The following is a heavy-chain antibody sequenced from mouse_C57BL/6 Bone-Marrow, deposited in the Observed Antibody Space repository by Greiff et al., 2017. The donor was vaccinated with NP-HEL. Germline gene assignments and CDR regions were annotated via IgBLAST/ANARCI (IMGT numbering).Heavy chain of an antibody. J-gene: IGHJ4*01. D-gene: IGHD1-2*01. V-gene: IGHV14-4*01. CDR2: IDPENGDT. CDR1: GFNIKDDY. CDR3: TTSGYAY. Sequence: EVKLQESGAELVRPGASVKLSCTASGFNIKDDYMHWVKQRPEQGLEWIGWIDPENGDTEYAPKFQGKATITADTSSNTAYLQLSSLTSEDTAVYYCTTSGYAYWGQGTSVTVSS.